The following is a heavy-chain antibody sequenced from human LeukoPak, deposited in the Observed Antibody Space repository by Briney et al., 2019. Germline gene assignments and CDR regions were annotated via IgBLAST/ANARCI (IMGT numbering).Heavy chain of an antibody. CDR3: ARNYDSSGFQWVDAFDI. V-gene: IGHV4-31*03. J-gene: IGHJ3*02. Sequence: SETLSLTCTVSGGSISSGGYHWSWIRQHPGKGLEWIGYIYYSGSTYYNPSPKSRVTISVDTSKNQFSLKLSSVTAADTAVYYCARNYDSSGFQWVDAFDIWGQGTMVTVSS. CDR1: GGSISSGGYH. CDR2: IYYSGST. D-gene: IGHD3-22*01.